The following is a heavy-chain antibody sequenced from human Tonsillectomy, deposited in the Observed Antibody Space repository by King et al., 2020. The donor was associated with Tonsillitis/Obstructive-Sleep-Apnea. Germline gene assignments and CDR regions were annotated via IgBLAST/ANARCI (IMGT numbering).Heavy chain of an antibody. CDR3: ARDHISDY. CDR2: IKHDGSEK. J-gene: IGHJ4*02. Sequence: VQLVESGGGLVQPGGSLRLSCAASGFPFRRYWMSWVRQAPGKGLEWVADIKHDGSEKHHVDSVKGRCTISRDNAKNSMYLQMNSLRAEDTAVYYCARDHISDYWGQGTLVTVSS. CDR1: GFPFRRYW. V-gene: IGHV3-7*04.